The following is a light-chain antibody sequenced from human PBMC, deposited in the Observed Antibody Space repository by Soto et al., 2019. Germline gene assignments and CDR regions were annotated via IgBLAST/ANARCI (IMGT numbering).Light chain of an antibody. J-gene: IGLJ2*01. CDR2: EVS. V-gene: IGLV2-14*02. Sequence: QSVLTQPASVSGSPGQSITISCIGTSSDVGSYNLVSWYQQHPGKAPKVLIYEVSNRPSGVSNRFSGSKSGNTASLTISELQAEDEADYYCSSYTSRSTPVFGGGTKLTVL. CDR3: SSYTSRSTPV. CDR1: SSDVGSYNL.